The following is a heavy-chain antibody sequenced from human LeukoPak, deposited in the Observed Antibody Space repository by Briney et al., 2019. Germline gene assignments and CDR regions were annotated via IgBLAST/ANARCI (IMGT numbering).Heavy chain of an antibody. CDR1: GFTFSSYG. CDR2: ILYDGSNK. D-gene: IGHD5-18*01. J-gene: IGHJ4*02. Sequence: PGGSLRLSCAAFGFTFSSYGMHWVRQAPGKGLEWVTFILYDGSNKYYADSVKGRFTISRDNSKNTLYLQMNSLRAEDTAVYYCARGGYSYGFDYWGQGTLVTVSS. V-gene: IGHV3-30*02. CDR3: ARGGYSYGFDY.